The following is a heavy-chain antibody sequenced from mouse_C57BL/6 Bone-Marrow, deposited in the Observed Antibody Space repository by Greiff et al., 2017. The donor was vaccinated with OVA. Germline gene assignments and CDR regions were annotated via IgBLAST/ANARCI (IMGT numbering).Heavy chain of an antibody. CDR1: GYAFSSSW. Sequence: VKLQESGPELVKPGASVKISCKASGYAFSSSWMNWVKQRPGKGLEWIGRIYPGDGDTNYNGKFKGKATLTADKSSSTAYMQLSSLTSEDSAVYFCATTGTGGFAYWGQGTLVTVSA. D-gene: IGHD4-1*01. CDR2: IYPGDGDT. J-gene: IGHJ3*01. V-gene: IGHV1-82*01. CDR3: ATTGTGGFAY.